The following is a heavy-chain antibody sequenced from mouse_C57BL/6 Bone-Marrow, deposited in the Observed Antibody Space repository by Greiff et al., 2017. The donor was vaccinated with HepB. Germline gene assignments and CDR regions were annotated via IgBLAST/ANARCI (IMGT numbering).Heavy chain of an antibody. CDR1: GFTFSDYG. CDR2: ISSGSSTI. J-gene: IGHJ1*03. CDR3: ARDYGSSSYWYFDV. Sequence: EVNVVESGGGLVKPGGSLKLSCAASGFTFSDYGMHWVRQAPEKGLEWVAYISSGSSTIYYADTVKGRFTISRDNAKNTLFLQMTSLRSEDTAMYYCARDYGSSSYWYFDVWGTGTTVTVSS. D-gene: IGHD1-1*01. V-gene: IGHV5-17*01.